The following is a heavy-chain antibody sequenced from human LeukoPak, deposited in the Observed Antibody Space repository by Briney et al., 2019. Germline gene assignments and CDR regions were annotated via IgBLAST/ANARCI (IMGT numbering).Heavy chain of an antibody. CDR2: MNPNSGNT. J-gene: IGHJ4*02. Sequence: EAPVKVSCKASGYTFTSYDINWVRQATGQGLEWMGWMNPNSGNTGYAQKFQGRVTMTRNTSISTAYMELSSLRSEDTAVYYCARGNYGSGSYFVDYWGQGTLVTVSS. D-gene: IGHD3-10*01. V-gene: IGHV1-8*01. CDR1: GYTFTSYD. CDR3: ARGNYGSGSYFVDY.